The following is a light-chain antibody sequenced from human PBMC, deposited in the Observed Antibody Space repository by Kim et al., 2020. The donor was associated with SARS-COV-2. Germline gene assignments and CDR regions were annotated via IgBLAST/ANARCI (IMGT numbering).Light chain of an antibody. J-gene: IGLJ1*01. CDR1: SSDVGGYNY. Sequence: QWITISCTGTSSDVGGYNYVYWYQQHPGKAPNLMIYDVSNRPSGVSNRFSGSKSGNTASLTISVLQAEDEDDYDCSSYTSSSTNYVFGTGTKVTVL. V-gene: IGLV2-14*03. CDR2: DVS. CDR3: SSYTSSSTNYV.